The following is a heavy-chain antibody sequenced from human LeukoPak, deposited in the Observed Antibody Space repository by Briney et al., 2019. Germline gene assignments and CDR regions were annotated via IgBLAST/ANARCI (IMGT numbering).Heavy chain of an antibody. CDR3: AKDVRAVPVITFGGGIVMTSLDH. V-gene: IGHV3-30*18. CDR2: ISHNGRKK. Sequence: SGRSLRLSCAASGFTFKNYGMYWARQAPGKGLEWVAVISHNGRKKYHADSVKGRFTISRDNSKNTLYLQMDSLRPEDTAVYYCAKDVRAVPVITFGGGIVMTSLDHWGQGTLVPVSS. CDR1: GFTFKNYG. D-gene: IGHD3-16*02. J-gene: IGHJ4*02.